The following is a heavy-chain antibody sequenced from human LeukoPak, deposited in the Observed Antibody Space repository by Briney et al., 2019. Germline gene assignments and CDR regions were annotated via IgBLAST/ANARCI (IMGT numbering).Heavy chain of an antibody. CDR1: GGTFSSYA. D-gene: IGHD3-22*01. J-gene: IGHJ4*02. CDR2: IIPIFGTA. CDR3: ARGNSYHYDSSGYNY. V-gene: IGHV1-69*13. Sequence: SVKVSCKASGGTFSSYAISWVRQAPGQGLEWMGGIIPIFGTANYAQKFQGRVTITADESTSTAYMELSSLRSEDTAVYYCARGNSYHYDSSGYNYWGQGTLVTVSS.